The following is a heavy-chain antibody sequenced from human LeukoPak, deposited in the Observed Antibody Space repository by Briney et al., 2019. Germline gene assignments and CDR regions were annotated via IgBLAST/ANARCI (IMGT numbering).Heavy chain of an antibody. D-gene: IGHD6-19*01. Sequence: AASVTVSCTASGYTFTSYDINWVRQATGQGLEWMGCMNPNSGNTAFAQKFQGRVTLTRNTSISTAYMELTSVRSEDTAVYYCARGRGWLADYWGQGTLVTVSS. CDR2: MNPNSGNT. J-gene: IGHJ4*02. CDR1: GYTFTSYD. CDR3: ARGRGWLADY. V-gene: IGHV1-8*01.